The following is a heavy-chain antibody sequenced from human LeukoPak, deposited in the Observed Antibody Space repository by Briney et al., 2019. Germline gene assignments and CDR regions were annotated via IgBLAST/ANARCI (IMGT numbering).Heavy chain of an antibody. J-gene: IGHJ6*03. D-gene: IGHD5-12*01. Sequence: PGGSLRLSCAASGFTFSNYAMTWVRQAPGKGLEWVSTISDGGAATYYADSVKGRFTISRDNSKNTLSLQMNSLRAEDTAVYYCAKEAGYDSYYYYMDVWGKGTTVTVSS. CDR3: AKEAGYDSYYYYMDV. V-gene: IGHV3-23*01. CDR2: ISDGGAAT. CDR1: GFTFSNYA.